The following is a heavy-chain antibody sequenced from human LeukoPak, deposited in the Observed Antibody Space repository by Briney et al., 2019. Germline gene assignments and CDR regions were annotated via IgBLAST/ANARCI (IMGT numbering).Heavy chain of an antibody. Sequence: SETLSLTCTVSGGSISSGSYYWSWIRQPAGEGLEWIGRIYTSGSTNYNPSLKSRVTISVDTSKNQFSLKLSSVTAADTAVYYCARVPRSIAAVTPWGQGTLVTVSS. CDR3: ARVPRSIAAVTP. CDR1: GGSISSGSYY. J-gene: IGHJ4*02. CDR2: IYTSGST. V-gene: IGHV4-61*02. D-gene: IGHD6-13*01.